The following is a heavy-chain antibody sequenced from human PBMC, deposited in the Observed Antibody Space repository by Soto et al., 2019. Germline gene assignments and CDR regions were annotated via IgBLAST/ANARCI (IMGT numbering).Heavy chain of an antibody. V-gene: IGHV4-59*01. CDR2: VYYTGST. D-gene: IGHD3-22*01. J-gene: IGHJ4*02. CDR1: GDSISTFY. Sequence: SETLSLTCTVSGDSISTFYWGWMRQSPGKELEWIGYVYYTGSTNYNPSLKSRVTISVDRSKNQFSLKLTSANAADTAVYYCARGRTIRNYADDSSDYFYFFDYWGQGTQVTVSS. CDR3: ARGRTIRNYADDSSDYFYFFDY.